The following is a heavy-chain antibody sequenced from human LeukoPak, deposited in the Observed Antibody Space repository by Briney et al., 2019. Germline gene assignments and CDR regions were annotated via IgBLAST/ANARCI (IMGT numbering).Heavy chain of an antibody. J-gene: IGHJ1*01. CDR2: IKQDGSEK. CDR1: GFTFSSYW. D-gene: IGHD6-19*01. CDR3: ASASSGWSVMGYFQH. Sequence: GGSLRLSCAASGFTFSSYWMSWARQAPGKGLEWVANIKQDGSEKYYVDSVKGRFTISRDNAKNSLYLQMNSLRAEDTAVYYCASASSGWSVMGYFQHWGQGTLVTVSS. V-gene: IGHV3-7*03.